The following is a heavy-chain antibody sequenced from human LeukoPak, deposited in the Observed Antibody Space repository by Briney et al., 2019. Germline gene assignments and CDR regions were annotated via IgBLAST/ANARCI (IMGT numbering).Heavy chain of an antibody. CDR1: GYTFTSYG. CDR2: ISAYNGNT. J-gene: IGHJ4*02. D-gene: IGHD2-2*01. V-gene: IGHV1-18*01. CDR3: ARDMGSVVVPAANDY. Sequence: ASVTVSCTASGYTFTSYGISWVRPAPGQGLEWMGWISAYNGNTNYAQKLQGRVTMTTDTSTSTAYMELRSLRSDDTAVYYCARDMGSVVVPAANDYWGQGTLVTVSS.